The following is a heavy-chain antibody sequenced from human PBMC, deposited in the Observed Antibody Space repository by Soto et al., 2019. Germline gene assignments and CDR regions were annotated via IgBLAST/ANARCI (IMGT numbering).Heavy chain of an antibody. Sequence: NPSETLSLTCTVSGGSISSGGYYWSWIRQHPGKGLEWIGYIYYSGSTYYNPSLKSRVTISVDTSKNQFSLKLSSVTAADTAVYYCARDSGSYYDYYYYYGMDVWGQGTTVTVSS. D-gene: IGHD1-26*01. J-gene: IGHJ6*02. V-gene: IGHV4-31*03. CDR2: IYYSGST. CDR1: GGSISSGGYY. CDR3: ARDSGSYYDYYYYYGMDV.